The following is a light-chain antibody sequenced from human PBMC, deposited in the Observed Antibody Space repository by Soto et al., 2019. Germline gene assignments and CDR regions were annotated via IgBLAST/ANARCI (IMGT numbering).Light chain of an antibody. J-gene: IGKJ1*01. CDR3: LQTTQFPWT. CDR2: EVF. Sequence: EIVMTQSPLSLSVTPGQPASISCKSSQSLLNSGGKTYFYWYLQKPGQPPQLLIYEVFNRFSGVPDRVSGSGSGTDFTLNISRVEAEDVGFYYCLQTTQFPWTFGQGTKVEIK. CDR1: QSLLNSGGKTY. V-gene: IGKV2D-29*01.